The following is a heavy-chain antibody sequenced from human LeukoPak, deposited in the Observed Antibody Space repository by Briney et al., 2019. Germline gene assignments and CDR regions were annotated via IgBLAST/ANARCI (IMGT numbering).Heavy chain of an antibody. CDR1: GYTFSDHY. CDR2: INPNSGGT. J-gene: IGHJ4*02. CDR3: ARDFRGDFDY. V-gene: IGHV1-2*02. Sequence: ASVTVSCTASGYTFSDHYIQWVRQAPGQGVEWMGWINPNSGGTNYAQKFQGRVIMTRDTAMSTAYMEVRRLRCDDTAVYYCARDFRGDFDYCGQGTLVTVSS.